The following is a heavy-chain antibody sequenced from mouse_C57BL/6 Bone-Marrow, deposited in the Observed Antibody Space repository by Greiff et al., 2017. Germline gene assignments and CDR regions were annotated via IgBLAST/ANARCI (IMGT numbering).Heavy chain of an antibody. D-gene: IGHD2-5*01. CDR3: ARKGAYYSNYVDWYFDV. J-gene: IGHJ1*03. CDR1: GFSLTSYA. V-gene: IGHV2-9-1*01. CDR2: IWNGGGT. Sequence: VQVVESGPGLVAPSQSLSITCTVSGFSLTSYAISWVRQPPGKGLEWLGVIWNGGGTNYNSALKSRLSISKDNSKSQVFLKMNSLQTDDTARYYCARKGAYYSNYVDWYFDVWGTGTTVTVSS.